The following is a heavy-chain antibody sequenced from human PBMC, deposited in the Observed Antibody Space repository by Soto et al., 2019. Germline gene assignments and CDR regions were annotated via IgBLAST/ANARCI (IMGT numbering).Heavy chain of an antibody. CDR3: ASQTSGYCYYGMDV. V-gene: IGHV3-21*01. J-gene: IGHJ6*02. CDR1: GFTSSSYS. Sequence: EVQLVESGGGLVKPGGSLRLSCAASGFTSSSYSMDWVRQAPGKGLEWVSSISSSSTYIHYADSVKGRFTISRDNAKNSLYLQMNSLSAEATAVYYCASQTSGYCYYGMDVWGQGTTVTVSS. CDR2: ISSSSTYI.